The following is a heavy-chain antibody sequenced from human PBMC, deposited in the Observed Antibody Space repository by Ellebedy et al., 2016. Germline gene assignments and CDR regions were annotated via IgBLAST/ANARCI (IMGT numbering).Heavy chain of an antibody. CDR3: ARGVVRGVIISRLYGMDV. D-gene: IGHD3-10*01. V-gene: IGHV4-34*01. CDR2: INHSGST. Sequence: GSLRLXCAVYGGSFSGYYWSWIRQPPGKGLEWIGEINHSGSTNYNPSLKSRVTISVDTSKNQFSLKLSSVTAADTAVYYCARGVVRGVIISRLYGMDVWGQGTTVTVSS. J-gene: IGHJ6*02. CDR1: GGSFSGYY.